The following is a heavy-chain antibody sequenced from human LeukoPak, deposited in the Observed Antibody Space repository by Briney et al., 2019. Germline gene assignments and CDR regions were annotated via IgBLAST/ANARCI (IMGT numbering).Heavy chain of an antibody. D-gene: IGHD1-26*01. CDR3: ARLPGATSTTDF. CDR1: GFIFSTYS. J-gene: IGHJ4*02. CDR2: ISSSGTTV. V-gene: IGHV3-48*02. Sequence: GGSLRLSCAASGFIFSTYSMNWVRQAPGKGLECVSYISSSGTTVYYADSVKGRFTISRDNAKNSVFLQMNSLRDEDTAVYYCARLPGATSTTDFWSQGTLVTVSS.